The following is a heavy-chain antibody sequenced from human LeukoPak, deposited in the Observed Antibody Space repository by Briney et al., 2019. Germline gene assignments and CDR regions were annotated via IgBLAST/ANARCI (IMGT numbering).Heavy chain of an antibody. CDR3: ARLINNDNSGDADTFDI. Sequence: PSETLSLTSTVSGGSMTSHYWSWIRQTPGKGLEWIGYIDYSGSTRYNPSLQSRVTISVDTSKNQFSLKLTSVTATDTAVYYCARLINNDNSGDADTFDIWGQGTVVTVFS. V-gene: IGHV4-59*11. D-gene: IGHD3-22*01. CDR2: IDYSGST. J-gene: IGHJ3*02. CDR1: GGSMTSHY.